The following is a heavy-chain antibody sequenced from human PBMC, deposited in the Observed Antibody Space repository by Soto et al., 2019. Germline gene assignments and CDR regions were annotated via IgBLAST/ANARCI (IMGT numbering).Heavy chain of an antibody. V-gene: IGHV4-59*12. J-gene: IGHJ4*02. Sequence: TSETLSLTCTVSGGSISSYYWSWIRQPPGKGLEWIGYIYHSGSTYYNPSLKSRVTISVDRSKNQFSLKLSSVTAADTAAYYCARGQVVAAQHWGQGTLVTVSS. D-gene: IGHD2-15*01. CDR1: GGSISSYY. CDR3: ARGQVVAAQH. CDR2: IYHSGST.